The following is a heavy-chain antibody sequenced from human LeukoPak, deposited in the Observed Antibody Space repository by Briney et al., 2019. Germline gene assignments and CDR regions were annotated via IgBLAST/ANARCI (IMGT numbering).Heavy chain of an antibody. CDR1: GFTFDDYA. D-gene: IGHD6-25*01. CDR3: AGTAALDAFDI. J-gene: IGHJ3*02. V-gene: IGHV3-9*03. Sequence: GGSLRLSCAASGFTFDDYAMHWVRQAPGKGLEWGSGISWNSGSIGYADSVKGRFTIPRDNATNSLYLQMNSLRAEDMALYYCAGTAALDAFDIWGQGTMVTVSS. CDR2: ISWNSGSI.